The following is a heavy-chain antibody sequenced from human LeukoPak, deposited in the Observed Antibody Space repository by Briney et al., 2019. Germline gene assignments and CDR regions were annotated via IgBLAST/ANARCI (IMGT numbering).Heavy chain of an antibody. Sequence: GGSLRLSCTASGFTFGDYAMTWVRQAPGKGLEWVSAISGSGGSTYYAGSVKGRFTISRDNSKNTLFLQMNSLRAEDTAVYYCAKGTYSSSPRDYWGQGTLVTVSS. CDR3: AKGTYSSSPRDY. D-gene: IGHD6-6*01. CDR1: GFTFGDYA. J-gene: IGHJ4*02. CDR2: ISGSGGST. V-gene: IGHV3-23*01.